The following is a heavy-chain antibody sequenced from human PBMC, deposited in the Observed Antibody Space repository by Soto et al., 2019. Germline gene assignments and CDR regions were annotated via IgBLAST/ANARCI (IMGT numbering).Heavy chain of an antibody. Sequence: SETLSLTCTVSGGSISSYYWSWIRQPPGKGLEWIGYIYYSGSTNYNPSLKSRVTISVDTSKNQFSLKLSSVTAADTAVYYCARGRGAAARFYFDYWGQGTLVTVSS. V-gene: IGHV4-59*01. D-gene: IGHD6-6*01. CDR3: ARGRGAAARFYFDY. CDR1: GGSISSYY. CDR2: IYYSGST. J-gene: IGHJ4*02.